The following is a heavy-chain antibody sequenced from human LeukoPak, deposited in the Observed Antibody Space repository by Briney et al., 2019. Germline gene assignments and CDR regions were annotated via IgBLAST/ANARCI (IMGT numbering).Heavy chain of an antibody. CDR1: GGSISSYY. J-gene: IGHJ4*02. Sequence: SETLSLTCTVSGGSISSYYWSWIRQPPGKGLEWTGYIYYSGSTNYNPSLKSRVTISVDTSKNQFSLKLSSVTAADTAVYYCARVGRYSGYDNFVEWGQGTLVTVSS. CDR3: ARVGRYSGYDNFVE. D-gene: IGHD5-12*01. V-gene: IGHV4-59*01. CDR2: IYYSGST.